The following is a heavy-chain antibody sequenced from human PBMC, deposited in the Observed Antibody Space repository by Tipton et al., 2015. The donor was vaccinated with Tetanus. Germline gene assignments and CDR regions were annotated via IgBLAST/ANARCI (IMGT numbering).Heavy chain of an antibody. CDR2: YSGRT. Sequence: GLVKPSETLSLTCSVSGGSISSHYWSWIRQPPGKGLEWIGYYSGRTNYNPSLKSRVTISVDASKNQFSLKLSSVTAADTAVYYCARHSSSWDYFYYYGMDVWGQGTMVTVSS. D-gene: IGHD6-13*01. V-gene: IGHV4-59*08. J-gene: IGHJ6*02. CDR1: GGSISSHY. CDR3: ARHSSSWDYFYYYGMDV.